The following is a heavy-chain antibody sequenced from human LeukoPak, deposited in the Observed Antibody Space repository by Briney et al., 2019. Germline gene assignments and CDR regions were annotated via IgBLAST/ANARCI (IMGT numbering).Heavy chain of an antibody. CDR2: ICYSGCT. V-gene: IGHV4-39*06. D-gene: IGHD3-10*01. J-gene: IGHJ3*02. CDR3: AKPNGYGLVDI. Sequence: SETLSLTCTVSSGPISTSNYYRGWIRQPPGKGLEWIRNICYSGCTYYSPSVKSRVTISLDTSTNQLPLKLSSVTAADPAGAYRAKPNGYGLVDIWGQGTMVTVSS. CDR1: SGPISTSNYY.